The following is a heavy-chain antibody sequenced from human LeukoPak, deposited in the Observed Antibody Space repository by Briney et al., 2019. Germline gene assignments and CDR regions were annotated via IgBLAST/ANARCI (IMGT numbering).Heavy chain of an antibody. D-gene: IGHD1-26*01. CDR2: INPNSGGT. CDR1: GYTFTGYY. V-gene: IGHV1-2*02. CDR3: ATPGGYSGSYTVFDY. Sequence: ASVKVSCKASGYTFTGYYMHWVRQAPGQGLEWMGWINPNSGGTNYAQKFQGRVTMTRDTSINTAYMELSRLRSDDTAVYYCATPGGYSGSYTVFDYWGRGTLVTVSS. J-gene: IGHJ4*02.